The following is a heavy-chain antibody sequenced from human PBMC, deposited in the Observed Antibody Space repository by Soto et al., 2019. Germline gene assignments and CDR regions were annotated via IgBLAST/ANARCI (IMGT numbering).Heavy chain of an antibody. D-gene: IGHD2-15*01. J-gene: IGHJ4*02. Sequence: QVQLQESGPGLVKPSQTLSLTCTVSGGSISSGGYYWSWIRQHPGKGLEWIGYIYYSGSTYYNPSLKSRVTITVDTSKNQVSLKLSSVTAADTAVYYCARVYCSGGSCYEFDYWGQGTLVTVSS. V-gene: IGHV4-31*03. CDR3: ARVYCSGGSCYEFDY. CDR1: GGSISSGGYY. CDR2: IYYSGST.